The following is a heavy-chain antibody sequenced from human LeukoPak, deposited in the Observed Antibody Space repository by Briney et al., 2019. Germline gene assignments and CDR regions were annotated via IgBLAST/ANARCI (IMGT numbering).Heavy chain of an antibody. J-gene: IGHJ4*02. CDR2: ISAYNGNT. CDR3: ARGTYYYGSGSYYYFDY. Sequence: ASVKVSCKASGYTFTSYGISWVRQAPGQGLEWMGGISAYNGNTNYAQKLQGRVTMTTDTSTSTAYMELRSLRSDDTAVYYCARGTYYYGSGSYYYFDYWGQGTLVTVSS. D-gene: IGHD3-10*01. CDR1: GYTFTSYG. V-gene: IGHV1-18*01.